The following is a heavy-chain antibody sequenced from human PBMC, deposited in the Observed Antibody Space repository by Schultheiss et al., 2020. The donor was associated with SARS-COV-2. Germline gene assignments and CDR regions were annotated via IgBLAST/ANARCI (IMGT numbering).Heavy chain of an antibody. CDR1: GFTFCSYA. CDR2: ISYDGSNK. Sequence: GESLKISCAASGFTFCSYAMHWVRQAPGKGLEWVAVISYDGSNKYYADSVKGRFTISRDNSKNTLYLQMNSLRAEDTAVYYCARASRVVVAATPFDYWGQGTLVTVSS. D-gene: IGHD2-15*01. J-gene: IGHJ4*02. V-gene: IGHV3-30*01. CDR3: ARASRVVVAATPFDY.